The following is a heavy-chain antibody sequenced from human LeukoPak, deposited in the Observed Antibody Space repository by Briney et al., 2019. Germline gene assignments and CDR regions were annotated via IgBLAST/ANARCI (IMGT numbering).Heavy chain of an antibody. V-gene: IGHV4-30-2*01. J-gene: IGHJ4*02. CDR1: GGSFSSGDYY. D-gene: IGHD3-22*01. Sequence: PSQTLSLTCIVSGGSFSSGDYYWSWIRQPPGKGLEWIGSVYDSGETYFNPSLMSRVTMSVDRSKNQFSLRLNSVTAADTAVYYCARGSEESSGYYLYWGQGTLVTVSS. CDR2: VYDSGET. CDR3: ARGSEESSGYYLY.